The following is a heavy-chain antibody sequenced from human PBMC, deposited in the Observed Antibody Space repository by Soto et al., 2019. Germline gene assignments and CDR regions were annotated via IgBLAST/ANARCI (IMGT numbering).Heavy chain of an antibody. CDR1: GYSFTSYW. V-gene: IGHV5-51*01. CDR2: IYPGDSDT. J-gene: IGHJ6*02. CDR3: ARRPTGSSTSWPYYYGMDV. D-gene: IGHD2-2*01. Sequence: GESLKISCKGSGYSFTSYWIGWVRQMPGKGLEWMGIIYPGDSDTRYSPSFQGQVTISADKSISTAYLQWSSLKASDTAMYYCARRPTGSSTSWPYYYGMDVWGQGTTVTVSS.